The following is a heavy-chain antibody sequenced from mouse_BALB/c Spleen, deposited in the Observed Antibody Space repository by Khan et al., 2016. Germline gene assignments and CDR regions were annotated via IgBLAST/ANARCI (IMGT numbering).Heavy chain of an antibody. Sequence: VQLKESGPGLVKPSQSLSHTRSVTGYSITSGYYWNWIRQFPGNKLEWMGYISSDGSNNYNPSLKNRFSITRETSKNQFFLKLNSVTTEDTATYYCAVYDGYYGLCDYWGHGTTLAVSA. J-gene: IGHJ2*01. CDR2: ISSDGSN. CDR3: AVYDGYYGLCDY. D-gene: IGHD2-3*01. V-gene: IGHV3-6*02. CDR1: GYSITSGYY.